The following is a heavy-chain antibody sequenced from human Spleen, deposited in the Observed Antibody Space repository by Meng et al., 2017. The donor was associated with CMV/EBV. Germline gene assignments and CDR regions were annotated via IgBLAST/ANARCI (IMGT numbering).Heavy chain of an antibody. J-gene: IGHJ5*02. CDR2: IYYSGNT. D-gene: IGHD6-13*01. CDR1: GGSVSSGSYY. V-gene: IGHV4-61*01. Sequence: VSGGSVSSGSYYWSWIRQPPGKGLEWIGSIYYSGNTDYNPSLKSRVTISIDTSKRQFSLKLYSVTAADTAVYYCARGLATASSWFDAWGQGTLVTVSS. CDR3: ARGLATASSWFDA.